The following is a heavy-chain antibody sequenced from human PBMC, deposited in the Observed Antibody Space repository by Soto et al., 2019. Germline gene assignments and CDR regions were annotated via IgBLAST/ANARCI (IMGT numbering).Heavy chain of an antibody. D-gene: IGHD5-18*01. J-gene: IGHJ4*02. CDR1: GGSISSSNW. CDR2: IYHSGST. V-gene: IGHV4-4*02. CDR3: ARVMSGGYSYGNLGDYFDY. Sequence: QVQLQESGPGLVKPSGTLSLTCAVSGGSISSSNWWSWVRQPPGKGLEWIGEIYHSGSTNYNPSLKSRVTISGDKSKNQFSLKLSSVTAEDTAVYYCARVMSGGYSYGNLGDYFDYWGQGTLVTVSS.